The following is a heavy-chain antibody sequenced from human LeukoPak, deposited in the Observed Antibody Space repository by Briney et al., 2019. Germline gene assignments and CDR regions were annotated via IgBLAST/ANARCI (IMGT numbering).Heavy chain of an antibody. D-gene: IGHD2-21*02. V-gene: IGHV3-64*01. CDR1: GVTFSSYT. J-gene: IGHJ2*01. CDR3: ARGGIVVVTAIFDL. CDR2: ISSNGGST. Sequence: PAGSLRLSCAASGVTFSSYTMHWGRQAPPQGLEYVSAISSNGGSTYYANSVKGRFTISRDNSKNTLYLQMGSLRAEDMAVYYCARGGIVVVTAIFDLWGRGTLVTVSS.